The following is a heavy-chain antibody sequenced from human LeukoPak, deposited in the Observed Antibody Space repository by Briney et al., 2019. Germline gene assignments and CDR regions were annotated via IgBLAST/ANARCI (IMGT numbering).Heavy chain of an antibody. Sequence: SETLSLTCTVSGGSISNYCWGWIRQPPGKGLEWVGYIYYSGSTNYNPSLRSRVTMSVDTSKNQFSLKMSSVTAADTAVYYCASGTRGSGTYAFNYWGQGTLVTVSS. CDR1: GGSISNYC. V-gene: IGHV4-59*01. J-gene: IGHJ4*02. CDR2: IYYSGST. D-gene: IGHD3-10*01. CDR3: ASGTRGSGTYAFNY.